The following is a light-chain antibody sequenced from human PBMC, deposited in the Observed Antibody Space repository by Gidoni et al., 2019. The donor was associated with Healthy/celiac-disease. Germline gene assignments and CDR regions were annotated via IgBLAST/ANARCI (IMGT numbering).Light chain of an antibody. V-gene: IGLV3-1*01. CDR1: KLGNKY. CDR3: QAWDSSTYYV. Sequence: SYELTQPPSVSVSAGQTASITCSGDKLGNKYAFWYQQKPGQSPVLGIYQDTKRPSGIPERFSGSNSGNTATLTISGTQAMDEADYYCQAWDSSTYYVFGTGTKVTVL. CDR2: QDT. J-gene: IGLJ1*01.